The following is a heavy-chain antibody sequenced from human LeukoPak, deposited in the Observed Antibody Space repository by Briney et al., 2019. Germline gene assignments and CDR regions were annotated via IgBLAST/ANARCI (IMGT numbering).Heavy chain of an antibody. J-gene: IGHJ6*03. Sequence: SQTLSLTCAISGDSVSSNSAAWNWIRQSPSRGLEWLGRTYYRSKWYNDYAVSVKSRITINPDTSKNQFSLQLNSVTPEDTAVYYCARGPRYSSSSDYYYYYMDVWGKGTTVTISS. V-gene: IGHV6-1*01. CDR3: ARGPRYSSSSDYYYYYMDV. CDR1: GDSVSSNSAA. D-gene: IGHD6-6*01. CDR2: TYYRSKWYN.